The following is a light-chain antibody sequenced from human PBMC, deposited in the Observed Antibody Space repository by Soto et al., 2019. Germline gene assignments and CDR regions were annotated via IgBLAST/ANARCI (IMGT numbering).Light chain of an antibody. CDR1: QSVSSSY. CDR2: DVS. V-gene: IGKV3-20*01. J-gene: IGKJ1*01. CDR3: QQYGSSPT. Sequence: EIVLTQSPGTLSLSPGERATLSCRSSQSVSSSYLAWYQQKPGQAPRLLIYDVSSRATGIPDRFSGRGAGTDFTLTISRLEHEDFAVYYCQQYGSSPTFGQGTKVEIK.